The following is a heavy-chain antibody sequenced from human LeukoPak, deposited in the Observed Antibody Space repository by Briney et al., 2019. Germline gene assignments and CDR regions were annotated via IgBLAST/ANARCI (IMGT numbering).Heavy chain of an antibody. D-gene: IGHD2-15*01. CDR3: ARAGELYYFDC. CDR2: ISSSSSTI. J-gene: IGHJ4*02. V-gene: IGHV3-48*01. CDR1: GFTFSSYS. Sequence: GGSLRLSCAASGFTFSSYSMNWVRQAPGKGLEWVSYISSSSSTIYYADSVKGRFTISRDNAKNSLYLQMNSLRAEDTAVYYCARAGELYYFDCWGQGTLVTVSS.